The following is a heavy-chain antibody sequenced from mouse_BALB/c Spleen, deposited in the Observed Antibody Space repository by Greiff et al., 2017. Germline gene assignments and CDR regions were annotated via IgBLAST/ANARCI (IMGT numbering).Heavy chain of an antibody. Sequence: LQQPGSELVRPGASVKLSCKASGYTFTSYWMHWVKQRPGQGLEWIGNIYPGSGSTNYDEKFKSKATLTVDTSSSTAYMQLSSLTSEDSAVYYCTRPLLRLGYFDVWGAGTTVTVSS. CDR2: IYPGSGST. J-gene: IGHJ1*01. CDR3: TRPLLRLGYFDV. CDR1: GYTFTSYW. D-gene: IGHD1-2*01. V-gene: IGHV1S22*01.